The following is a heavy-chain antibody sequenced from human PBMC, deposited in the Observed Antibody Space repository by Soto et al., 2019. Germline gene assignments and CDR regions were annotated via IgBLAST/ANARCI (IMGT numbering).Heavy chain of an antibody. V-gene: IGHV1-24*01. D-gene: IGHD2-15*01. CDR1: GYTLTELS. Sequence: GASVKVSCKVSGYTLTELSMHWVRQAPGKGLEWMGGFDPEDGETIYAQKFQGRVTMTEDTSTDTAYMELSSLRSEDTAVYYCATVGDIVVVVAAFFQHWGQGTLVTVSS. J-gene: IGHJ1*01. CDR2: FDPEDGET. CDR3: ATVGDIVVVVAAFFQH.